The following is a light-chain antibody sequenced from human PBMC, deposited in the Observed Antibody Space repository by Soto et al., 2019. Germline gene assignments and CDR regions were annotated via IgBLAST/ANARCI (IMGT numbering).Light chain of an antibody. CDR2: DTS. J-gene: IGKJ5*01. V-gene: IGKV1-33*01. CDR3: QQYDNLPIT. Sequence: DIQITQSPSSLSASVGDRVTITCQARQDIKHYLDWYQQKPGKAPNLLIYDTSVLETGVPSRFSGSGSGTDFTFTISSLQPEDIATYYCQQYDNLPITFGQGRRPAIK. CDR1: QDIKHY.